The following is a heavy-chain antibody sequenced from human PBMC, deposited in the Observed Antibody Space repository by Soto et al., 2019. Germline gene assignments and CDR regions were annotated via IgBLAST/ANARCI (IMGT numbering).Heavy chain of an antibody. D-gene: IGHD6-19*01. V-gene: IGHV3-21*01. J-gene: IGHJ4*02. CDR3: ARASVGSYSSGWLVY. CDR2: ISSSSSYI. Sequence: GGSLRLSCAASGFTFSSYSMNWVRQAPGKGLEWVSSISSSSSYIYYADSLKGRFTISRDNAKNSLYLQMNSLRAEDTAVYYCARASVGSYSSGWLVYWGQGTLVTVSS. CDR1: GFTFSSYS.